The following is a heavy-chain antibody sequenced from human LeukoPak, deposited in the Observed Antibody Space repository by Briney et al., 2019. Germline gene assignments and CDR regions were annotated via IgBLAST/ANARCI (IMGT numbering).Heavy chain of an antibody. J-gene: IGHJ2*01. Sequence: SETLSLTCAVYGGSFSGYYWSWIRQPPGKELEWIGEINHSGSTNYNPSLKSRVTISVDTSKNQFSLKLSSVTAADTAVYFCARGARHFDLWGRGTLVTVSS. CDR1: GGSFSGYY. CDR3: ARGARHFDL. CDR2: INHSGST. V-gene: IGHV4-34*01.